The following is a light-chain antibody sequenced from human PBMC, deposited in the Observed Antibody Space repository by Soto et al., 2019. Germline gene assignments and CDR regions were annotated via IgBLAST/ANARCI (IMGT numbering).Light chain of an antibody. CDR3: QQYNNWPPEYT. Sequence: EIVMTQSPATLSVSPGERATVSCRASQSVSSNLAWYQQKPGQAPRLLIYGASTRATGIPARFSGSGSGTEFTLTVSSLQSEDFAVYYCQQYNNWPPEYTFGQGTNLEIK. V-gene: IGKV3-15*01. CDR2: GAS. CDR1: QSVSSN. J-gene: IGKJ2*01.